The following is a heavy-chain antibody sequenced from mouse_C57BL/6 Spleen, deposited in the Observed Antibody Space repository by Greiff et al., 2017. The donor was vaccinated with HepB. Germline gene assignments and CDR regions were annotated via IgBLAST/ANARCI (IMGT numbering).Heavy chain of an antibody. V-gene: IGHV1-15*01. D-gene: IGHD1-1*01. J-gene: IGHJ1*03. CDR3: TRLRYYGSSTRYFDV. Sequence: VQLQQSGAELVRPGASVTLSCKASGYTFTEYEMHWVKQTPVHGLEWIGAIDPETGGTAYNQKFKGKAILTADKSSSTAYMELRSLTSEDSAVYYCTRLRYYGSSTRYFDVWGTGTTVTVSS. CDR2: IDPETGGT. CDR1: GYTFTEYE.